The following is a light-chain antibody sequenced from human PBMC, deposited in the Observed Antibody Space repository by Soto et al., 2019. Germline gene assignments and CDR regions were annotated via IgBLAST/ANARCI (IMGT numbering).Light chain of an antibody. CDR1: SNDIGGYKY. CDR3: SSFTSSSTVI. Sequence: QSVLTQPASVSGSPGQSITISCTGTSNDIGGYKYVSWYQQSPGEAPKLMIYEVSNRPSGVSIRFSGSKSGNTASLTISGLQADDEADYYCSSFTSSSTVIFGGGTKLTVL. CDR2: EVS. J-gene: IGLJ2*01. V-gene: IGLV2-14*01.